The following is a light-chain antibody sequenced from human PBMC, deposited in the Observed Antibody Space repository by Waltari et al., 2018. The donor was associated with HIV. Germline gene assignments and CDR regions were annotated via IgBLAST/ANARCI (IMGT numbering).Light chain of an antibody. CDR3: QQYNKWPET. CDR1: QSVSTN. V-gene: IGKV3-15*01. J-gene: IGKJ1*01. CDR2: GAS. Sequence: IVMTQSPATLSVSPGERATLSCRASQSVSTNLAWYQQKPGQAPRLLISGASTRATGLPARFSGSGSGTEFTLTISSLQSEDFAVNYCQQYNKWPETFGQGTKVEIK.